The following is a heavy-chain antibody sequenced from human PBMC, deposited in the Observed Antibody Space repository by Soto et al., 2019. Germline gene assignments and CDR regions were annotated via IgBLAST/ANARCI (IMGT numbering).Heavy chain of an antibody. V-gene: IGHV1-18*01. D-gene: IGHD3-16*01. CDR1: GYTFTNFD. Sequence: QVQLVQSGAEVKKPGASVKVSCKASGYTFTNFDINWVRQAPGQGLEWMGWISANNGNTNYAQNFQGRVTMTTATSTSTAYMGLRSLRSDDAAVYYCAGGGTTVDYWGQGTLVTVSS. CDR3: AGGGTTVDY. CDR2: ISANNGNT. J-gene: IGHJ4*02.